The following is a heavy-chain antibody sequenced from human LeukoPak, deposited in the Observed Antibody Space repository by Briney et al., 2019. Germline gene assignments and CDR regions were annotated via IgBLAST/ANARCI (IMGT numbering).Heavy chain of an antibody. Sequence: GGSLRLSCSASGFTFSSYAMSWVRQAPGKGLEWVSAISGSGGSTYYADSEKGRFTISSDNSKNTLYLQMNSLRAEDTAVYYCAKDSYGDPSYFDYWGQGTLVTVSS. CDR1: GFTFSSYA. J-gene: IGHJ4*02. CDR2: ISGSGGST. CDR3: AKDSYGDPSYFDY. V-gene: IGHV3-23*01. D-gene: IGHD4-17*01.